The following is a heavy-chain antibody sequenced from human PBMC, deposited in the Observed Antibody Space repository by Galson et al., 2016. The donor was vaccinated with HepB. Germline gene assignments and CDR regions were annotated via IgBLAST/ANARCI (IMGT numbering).Heavy chain of an antibody. CDR3: ARAWGNYGMDA. Sequence: SLRLSCAASGFTVSTNYMSWVRQAPGEGLEWVSVIYSSGSTYYADSVKGRFTFSRDNSKNTLYLQMNSLRAEDTAVYYCARAWGNYGMDAWGQGTTVTVSS. CDR2: IYSSGST. V-gene: IGHV3-53*01. D-gene: IGHD7-27*01. J-gene: IGHJ6*02. CDR1: GFTVSTNY.